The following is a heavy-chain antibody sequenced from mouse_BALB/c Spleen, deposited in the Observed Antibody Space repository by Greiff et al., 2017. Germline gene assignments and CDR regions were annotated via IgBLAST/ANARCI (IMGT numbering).Heavy chain of an antibody. J-gene: IGHJ4*01. CDR2: IYPGDGDT. CDR3: ASDGYYNYYAMDY. Sequence: QVQLQQSGPELVKPGASVKISCKASGYAFSSSWMNWVKQRPGQGLEWIGRIYPGDGDTNYNGKFKGKATLTADKSSSTAYMQLSSLTSVDSAVYFCASDGYYNYYAMDYWGQGTSVTVSS. CDR1: GYAFSSSW. V-gene: IGHV1-82*01. D-gene: IGHD2-3*01.